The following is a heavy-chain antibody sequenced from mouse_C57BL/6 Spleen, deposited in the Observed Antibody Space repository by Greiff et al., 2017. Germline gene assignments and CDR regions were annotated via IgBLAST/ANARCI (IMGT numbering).Heavy chain of an antibody. CDR3: TKELGSFAY. CDR2: IRLKSDNYAT. Sequence: EVKLMESGGGLVQPGGSMKLSCVASGFTFSNYWMNWVRQSPEKGLEWVAQIRLKSDNYATHYAESVKGRFTISRDDSKSSVYLQMNNLRAEDTGIYYCTKELGSFAYWGQGTLVTVSA. CDR1: GFTFSNYW. V-gene: IGHV6-3*01. J-gene: IGHJ3*01. D-gene: IGHD4-1*01.